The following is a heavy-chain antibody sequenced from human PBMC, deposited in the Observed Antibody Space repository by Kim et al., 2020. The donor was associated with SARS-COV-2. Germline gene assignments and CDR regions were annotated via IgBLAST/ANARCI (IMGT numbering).Heavy chain of an antibody. Sequence: SVKVSCKASGGTFSSYAISWVRQAPGQGLEWMGGIIPIFGTANYAQKFQGRVTITADKSTSTAYMELSSLRSEDTAVYYCARVWTAKLLWFGELSDNWFDPWGQGTLVTVSS. CDR3: ARVWTAKLLWFGELSDNWFDP. CDR1: GGTFSSYA. CDR2: IIPIFGTA. J-gene: IGHJ5*02. D-gene: IGHD3-10*01. V-gene: IGHV1-69*06.